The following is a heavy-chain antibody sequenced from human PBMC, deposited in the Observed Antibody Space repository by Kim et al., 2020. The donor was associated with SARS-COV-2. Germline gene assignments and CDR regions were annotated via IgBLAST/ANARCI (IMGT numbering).Heavy chain of an antibody. CDR3: VCDYYRATPPGTFDI. D-gene: IGHD3-22*01. J-gene: IGHJ3*02. V-gene: IGHV1-2*06. CDR2: INPNSGGT. Sequence: ASVKVSCKTSGYTFTGYYMHWVRQAPAQGLEWMGRINPNSGGTNYAQKFQGRVTMTRDTSISTAYMELSSLTSDDTAVYYCVCDYYRATPPGTFDIWGQGTTLTVSS. CDR1: GYTFTGYY.